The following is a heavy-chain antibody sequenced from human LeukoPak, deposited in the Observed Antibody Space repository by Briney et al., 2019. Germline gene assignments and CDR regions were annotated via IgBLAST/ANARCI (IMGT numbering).Heavy chain of an antibody. D-gene: IGHD1-20*01. J-gene: IGHJ5*02. CDR3: ATGGNWNRPSWFDP. CDR1: GFTLSSYA. Sequence: GGSLRLSCAASGFTLSSYAMSWVRQAPGKGLKWVSAISGSGGSTYYADSVKGRFTISRDNSKNTLYLQMNSLRAEDTAVYYCATGGNWNRPSWFDPWGQGTLVTVSS. CDR2: ISGSGGST. V-gene: IGHV3-23*01.